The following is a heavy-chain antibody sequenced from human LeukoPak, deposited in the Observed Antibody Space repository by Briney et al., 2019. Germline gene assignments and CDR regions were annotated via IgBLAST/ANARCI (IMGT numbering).Heavy chain of an antibody. Sequence: GGSLRLSCAASGFTFSDHYMTWVRQVPGKGLEWVAKINKDGSEKYYVDSVRGRFTISRDNAKNSLFLQMNSLRAEDTAVYYCARGVWWRIDPWGQGTLVTVSS. CDR3: ARGVWWRIDP. CDR2: INKDGSEK. CDR1: GFTFSDHY. V-gene: IGHV3-7*01. J-gene: IGHJ5*02. D-gene: IGHD4/OR15-4a*01.